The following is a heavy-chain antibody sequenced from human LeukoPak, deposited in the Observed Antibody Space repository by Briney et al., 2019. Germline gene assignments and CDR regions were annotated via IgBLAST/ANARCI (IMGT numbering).Heavy chain of an antibody. CDR1: GGSISSYY. Sequence: SETLSLTCTVSGGSISSYYWSWIRQPPGKGLEWIGYIYTSGSTNYNPSLKSRVTLSVDTSKNQFSLKLSSVTAADTAVYYCARRGYYDSSGYYYPHAFDIWGQGTMVTVSS. J-gene: IGHJ3*02. CDR2: IYTSGST. V-gene: IGHV4-4*09. CDR3: ARRGYYDSSGYYYPHAFDI. D-gene: IGHD3-22*01.